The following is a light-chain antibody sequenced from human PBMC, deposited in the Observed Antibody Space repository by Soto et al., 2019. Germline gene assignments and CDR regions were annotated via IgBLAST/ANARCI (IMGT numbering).Light chain of an antibody. CDR2: DVN. J-gene: IGLJ1*01. Sequence: QSALTQPASASGSPGRSITISCTGTGTDVGAYDYVSWYQQHPGKAPKLVIYDVNNRPSGVSSRFSGSKSGNTASLTISGLQAEDEADYYCSSYTSSSIVYVFGTGTKVTVL. V-gene: IGLV2-14*03. CDR1: GTDVGAYDY. CDR3: SSYTSSSIVYV.